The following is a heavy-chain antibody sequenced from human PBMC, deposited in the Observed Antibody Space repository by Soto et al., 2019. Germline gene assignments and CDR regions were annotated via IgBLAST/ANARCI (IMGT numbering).Heavy chain of an antibody. CDR2: IHDTETT. CDR3: ARGTSSWSWKFDY. V-gene: IGHV4-59*01. CDR1: DGSNSRYF. Sequence: SETLSITCIVSDGSNSRYFWSRIRQPPWKGLELIGYIHDTETTNYNPSLKSRVTMSLDTSKNQLSLRLTSVTAADTAVYYCARGTSSWSWKFDYWGQGILVTVS. J-gene: IGHJ4*02. D-gene: IGHD6-13*01.